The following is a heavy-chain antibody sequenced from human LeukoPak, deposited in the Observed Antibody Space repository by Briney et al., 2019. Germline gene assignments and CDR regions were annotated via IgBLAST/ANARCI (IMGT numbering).Heavy chain of an antibody. CDR2: INHSGST. Sequence: SETLSLTCAVYGGSFSGYYWSWIRQPPGKGLEWIGEINHSGSTNYNPSLKSRVTISVDTSKNQFSLKLSSVTAADTAVYYCARPYYSDSSGYFNMDVWGQGTTVTVSS. CDR3: ARPYYSDSSGYFNMDV. J-gene: IGHJ6*02. V-gene: IGHV4-34*01. D-gene: IGHD3-22*01. CDR1: GGSFSGYY.